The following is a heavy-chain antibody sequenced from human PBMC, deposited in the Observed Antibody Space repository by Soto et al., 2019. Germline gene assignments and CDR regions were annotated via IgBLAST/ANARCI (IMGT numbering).Heavy chain of an antibody. J-gene: IGHJ4*02. CDR3: VKDDGDYSFDY. Sequence: EVQLVESGGGLVQPGGSLRLSCAASGFTFSNYWKSWVRQAPGKGLEWVAKINQGGSEKWSADSVKGRVTISRDNAKNSLYLQLNSLGAEDTAVYYCVKDDGDYSFDYWGQGALVTVSS. D-gene: IGHD4-17*01. V-gene: IGHV3-7*03. CDR2: INQGGSEK. CDR1: GFTFSNYW.